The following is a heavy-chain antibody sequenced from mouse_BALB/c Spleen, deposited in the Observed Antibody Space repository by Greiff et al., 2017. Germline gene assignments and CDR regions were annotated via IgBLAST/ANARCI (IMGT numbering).Heavy chain of an antibody. V-gene: IGHV5-6*01. J-gene: IGHJ3*01. Sequence: EVKLMESGGDLVKPGGSLKLSCAASGFTFSSYGMSWVRQTPDKRLEWVATISSGGSYTYYPDSVKGRFTISRDNAKNTLYLQMSSLKSEDTAMYYCASGGYGYDDGAWFAYWGQGTLVTVSA. CDR3: ASGGYGYDDGAWFAY. D-gene: IGHD2-2*01. CDR1: GFTFSSYG. CDR2: ISSGGSYT.